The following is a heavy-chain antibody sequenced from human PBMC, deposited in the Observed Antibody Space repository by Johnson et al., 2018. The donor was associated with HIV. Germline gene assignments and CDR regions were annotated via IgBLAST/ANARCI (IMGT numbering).Heavy chain of an antibody. V-gene: IGHV3-74*01. CDR3: ARGGYDSTPRGAFDI. J-gene: IGHJ3*02. CDR1: GFTFSSYW. D-gene: IGHD3-22*01. CDR2: INSDGSST. Sequence: VKLVESGGGLVQPGGSLRLSCAASGFTFSSYWMHWVRQAPGKGLVWVSRINSDGSSTSYADSVKGRFTISRDNAKNTLYLQMNSLRAEDTAVYYCARGGYDSTPRGAFDIWGQGTMVTVSS.